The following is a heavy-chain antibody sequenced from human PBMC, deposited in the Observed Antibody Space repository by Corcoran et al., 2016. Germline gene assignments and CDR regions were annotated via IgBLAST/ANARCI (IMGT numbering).Heavy chain of an antibody. J-gene: IGHJ3*02. V-gene: IGHV4-59*01. CDR1: GGSISNFY. CDR3: AREAGYYESSGYFRRVGAFEI. CDR2: IYYSGGT. Sequence: QVQLQESGPGLVKPSETLSLTCTVSGGSISNFYWSWIRRPPGKGLEWIGSIYYSGGTNYNPSLKSRVTISVDTSRTQFSLKLSSVTAADTAVYYCAREAGYYESSGYFRRVGAFEIWGQGTVDTVSS. D-gene: IGHD3-22*01.